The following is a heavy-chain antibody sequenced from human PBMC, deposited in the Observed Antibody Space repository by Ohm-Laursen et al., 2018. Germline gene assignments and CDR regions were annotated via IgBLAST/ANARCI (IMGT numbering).Heavy chain of an antibody. CDR2: INPNSGGT. V-gene: IGHV1-2*02. J-gene: IGHJ4*02. D-gene: IGHD3-10*01. CDR3: ARPRGGSGTYYLYYFDY. Sequence: ASVKVSCKASGYTFTGYYMHWVRQAPGQGLEWMGWINPNSGGTNYAQKFQGRVTMTRDTSISTAYMELSRLRSDDTAVYYCARPRGGSGTYYLYYFDYWGQGTLVTVSS. CDR1: GYTFTGYY.